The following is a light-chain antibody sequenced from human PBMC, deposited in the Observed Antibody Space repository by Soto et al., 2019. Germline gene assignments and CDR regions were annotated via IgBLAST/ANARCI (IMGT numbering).Light chain of an antibody. CDR3: QQYDYWPWT. CDR2: GAS. Sequence: EIVMTRSPATLSVSPGERATHSCRASQSVSNNLAWYQQKPGQAPRLVIYGASTRATGIPARFTGSGSGTEFTLSISSLQSEDFAFYFCQQYDYWPWTFGQGTK. V-gene: IGKV3-15*01. CDR1: QSVSNN. J-gene: IGKJ1*01.